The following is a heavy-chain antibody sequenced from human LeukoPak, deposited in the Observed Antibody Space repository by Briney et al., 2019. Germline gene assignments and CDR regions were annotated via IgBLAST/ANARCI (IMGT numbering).Heavy chain of an antibody. Sequence: GGSLRLSCAASGFTFSSYSMNWVRQAPGKGLEWVSSISSSSSYIYYADSVKGRFTISRDNAKNSLYLQMNSLRAEDTAVYYCARCDCSSTSCYKGFYDYYMDVWGKGTTVTVSS. CDR3: ARCDCSSTSCYKGFYDYYMDV. J-gene: IGHJ6*03. V-gene: IGHV3-21*01. D-gene: IGHD2-2*02. CDR1: GFTFSSYS. CDR2: ISSSSSYI.